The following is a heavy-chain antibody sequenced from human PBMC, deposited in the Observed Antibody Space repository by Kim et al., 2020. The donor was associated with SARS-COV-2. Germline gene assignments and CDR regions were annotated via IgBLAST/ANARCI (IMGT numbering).Heavy chain of an antibody. D-gene: IGHD6-13*01. CDR2: IYYSGST. CDR1: GGSISSYY. J-gene: IGHJ4*02. Sequence: SETLSLTCTVSGGSISSYYWSWIRQPPGKGLEWIGYIYYSGSTNYNPSLKSRVTISVDTSKNQFSLKLSSVTAADTAVYYCARGIAAAEGDYWGQGTLVTVSS. V-gene: IGHV4-59*01. CDR3: ARGIAAAEGDY.